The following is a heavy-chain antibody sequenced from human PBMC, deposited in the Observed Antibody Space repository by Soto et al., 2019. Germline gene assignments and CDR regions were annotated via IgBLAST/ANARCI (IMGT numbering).Heavy chain of an antibody. CDR1: GGTFSSYA. Sequence: EASVKVSCKASGGTFSSYAISWVRQAPGQGLEWMGGIIPIFGTANYAQKFQGRVTITADESTSTAYMELSSLRSEDTAVYYCARGDIVLMVYAIHYGMDVWGQGTTVTVSS. CDR3: ARGDIVLMVYAIHYGMDV. J-gene: IGHJ6*02. V-gene: IGHV1-69*13. CDR2: IIPIFGTA. D-gene: IGHD2-8*01.